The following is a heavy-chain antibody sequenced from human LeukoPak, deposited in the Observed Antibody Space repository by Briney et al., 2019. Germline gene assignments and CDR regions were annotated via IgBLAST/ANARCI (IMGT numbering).Heavy chain of an antibody. CDR2: ITPVFGTA. CDR3: ARGSASNWPVDI. D-gene: IGHD6-13*01. J-gene: IGHJ4*02. Sequence: ASVRVSCKASGRSFSSYAISWVRQAPGRGLEWMGGITPVFGTAKYAQRFQGRVIISADDSTSTAYLEVTKVTSEDTAVYYCARGSASNWPVDIWGQGTLITVSS. CDR1: GRSFSSYA. V-gene: IGHV1-69*13.